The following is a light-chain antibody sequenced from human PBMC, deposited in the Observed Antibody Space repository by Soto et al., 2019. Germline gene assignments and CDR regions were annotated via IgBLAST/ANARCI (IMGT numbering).Light chain of an antibody. Sequence: QSAMTQPPSASGTPGQRVTISCSGSSSNTGSNSVNWYQQLPGTAPKLLIYNIDQRPSGVPDRFLGSKSGSSASLAISGLQSEDEADYYCASWDDRLSGPIFGGGTKLTVL. CDR1: SSNTGSNS. J-gene: IGLJ2*01. CDR2: NID. V-gene: IGLV1-44*01. CDR3: ASWDDRLSGPI.